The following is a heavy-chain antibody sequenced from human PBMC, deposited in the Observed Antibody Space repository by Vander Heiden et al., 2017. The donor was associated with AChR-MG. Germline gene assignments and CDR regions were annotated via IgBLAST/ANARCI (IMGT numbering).Heavy chain of an antibody. D-gene: IGHD6-13*01. CDR3: ARAAAAGMYYYGMDV. CDR1: GYTFTGYY. Sequence: QVQPVQSGAEVKKPGASLKVSCQASGYTFTGYYMQWVRQAPGKGLEWMGGINPNSGGTNYAQKFQGRVTMTRDTSISTAYMELSRLRSDDTAVYYCARAAAAGMYYYGMDVWGQGTTVTVSS. J-gene: IGHJ6*02. CDR2: INPNSGGT. V-gene: IGHV1-2*02.